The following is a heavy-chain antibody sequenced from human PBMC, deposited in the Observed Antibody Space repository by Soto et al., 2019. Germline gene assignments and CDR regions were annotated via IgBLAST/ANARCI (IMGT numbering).Heavy chain of an antibody. V-gene: IGHV5-51*01. CDR2: IYPGDSDT. Sequence: PGESLKISCKGSRYSFTSYCIGWVRQMPGKGLEWMGMIYPGDSDTRYSPSFQGQVTISADKSISTAYLQSSSLKASDTAMYYCAREGGDYGPLQYYYGMDVWGQGTRVTVCS. J-gene: IGHJ6*02. CDR3: AREGGDYGPLQYYYGMDV. D-gene: IGHD4-17*01. CDR1: RYSFTSYC.